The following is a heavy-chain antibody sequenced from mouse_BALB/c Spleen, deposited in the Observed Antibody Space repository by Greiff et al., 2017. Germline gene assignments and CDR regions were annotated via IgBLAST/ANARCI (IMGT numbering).Heavy chain of an antibody. J-gene: IGHJ3*01. Sequence: VKLMESGPGLVAPSQSLSITCTVSGFSLTGYGVNWVRQPPGKGLEWLGMIWGDGSTDYNSALKSRLSISKDNSKSQVFLKMNSLQTDDTARYYCAREDSSGPAWFAYWGQGTLVTVSA. CDR3: AREDSSGPAWFAY. V-gene: IGHV2-6-7*01. CDR1: GFSLTGYG. CDR2: IWGDGST. D-gene: IGHD3-2*01.